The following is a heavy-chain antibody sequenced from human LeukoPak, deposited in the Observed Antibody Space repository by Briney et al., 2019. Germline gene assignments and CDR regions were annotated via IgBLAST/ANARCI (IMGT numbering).Heavy chain of an antibody. CDR2: IKQDGSEK. J-gene: IGHJ4*02. D-gene: IGHD3-22*01. Sequence: GGSLRLSCAGSGFLFNTNWMTWVRQAPGKGVEWVATIKQDGSEKYYADSVKGRFTISRDNSKNTLYLQMNSLRAEDTAVYYCASGPPQWLEAYDYWGQGTLVTVSS. V-gene: IGHV3-7*01. CDR3: ASGPPQWLEAYDY. CDR1: GFLFNTNW.